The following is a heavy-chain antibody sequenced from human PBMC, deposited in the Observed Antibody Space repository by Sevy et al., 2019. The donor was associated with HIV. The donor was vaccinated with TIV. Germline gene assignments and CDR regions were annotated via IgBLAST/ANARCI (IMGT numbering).Heavy chain of an antibody. V-gene: IGHV3-30*18. CDR2: ISYDGSNK. J-gene: IGHJ6*02. CDR1: GFTFSSYG. D-gene: IGHD2-15*01. Sequence: GGSLRLSCAASGFTFSSYGMHWVRQAPGKGLEWVAVISYDGSNKYYADSVKGRFTISRDNSKNTLYLQMNSLRAEDTGVYYCAKVEGYCSGGSCSRIVGDYYYGMDVWGQGTTVTVSS. CDR3: AKVEGYCSGGSCSRIVGDYYYGMDV.